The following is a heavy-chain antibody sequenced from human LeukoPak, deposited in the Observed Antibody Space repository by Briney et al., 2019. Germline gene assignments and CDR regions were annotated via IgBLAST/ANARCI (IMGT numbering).Heavy chain of an antibody. Sequence: SETLSLTCTVSGGSISSYYWSWIRQPPGKGLEWIGYIYYSGSTNYNPSLKSRVTISVDTSKNQFSLKLSSVTAADTAVYYCARPQDGGFDYWGQGTLVTVSS. CDR3: ARPQDGGFDY. CDR2: IYYSGST. V-gene: IGHV4-59*01. D-gene: IGHD5-24*01. J-gene: IGHJ4*02. CDR1: GGSISSYY.